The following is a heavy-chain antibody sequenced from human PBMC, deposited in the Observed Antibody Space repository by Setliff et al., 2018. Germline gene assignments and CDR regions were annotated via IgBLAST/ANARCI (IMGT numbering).Heavy chain of an antibody. CDR2: INPAGSEK. CDR1: GFTFSGYW. CDR3: ARDPHFDS. J-gene: IGHJ4*02. Sequence: GGSLRLSCAASGFTFSGYWMTWVRQAPGKGLEWVAAINPAGSEKYYVNYLKGRFTISRDNAKNSLYLQMNSLRDEDTAVYHCARDPHFDSWGQGTLVTVSS. V-gene: IGHV3-7*01.